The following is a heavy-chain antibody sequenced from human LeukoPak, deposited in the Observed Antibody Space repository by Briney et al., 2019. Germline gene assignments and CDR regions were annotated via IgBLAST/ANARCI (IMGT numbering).Heavy chain of an antibody. Sequence: GGSLRLSCAASGFNFNDLSMIWVRQAPGKGLEWLSYITGSSNTIYYTDSVKGRFTIPRDNAKNSVYLQMNSLRDEDTAVYFCARVRGSRWPIAYFDYWGQGTLVTVSS. D-gene: IGHD6-13*01. V-gene: IGHV3-48*02. CDR1: GFNFNDLS. CDR2: ITGSSNTI. J-gene: IGHJ4*02. CDR3: ARVRGSRWPIAYFDY.